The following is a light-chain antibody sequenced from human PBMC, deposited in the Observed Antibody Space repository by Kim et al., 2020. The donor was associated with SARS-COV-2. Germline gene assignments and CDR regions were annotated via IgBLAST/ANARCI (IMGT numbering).Light chain of an antibody. CDR1: QSISSW. J-gene: IGKJ2*02. V-gene: IGKV1-5*01. Sequence: LSASVGDRVTITCRASQSISSWLAWYQQKPGKAPKLLIYDASSLESGVPSRFSDSGSGTEFTLTISSLQPDDFATYYCQQYNSYCTFGQGTKLEI. CDR3: QQYNSYCT. CDR2: DAS.